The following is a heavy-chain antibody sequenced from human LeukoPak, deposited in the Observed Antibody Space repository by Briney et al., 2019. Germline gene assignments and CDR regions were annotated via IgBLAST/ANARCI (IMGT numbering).Heavy chain of an antibody. CDR3: ARDQGTHYDFWSGYIY. CDR1: GYTFTGYY. CDR2: INPNGGGT. D-gene: IGHD3-3*01. J-gene: IGHJ4*02. V-gene: IGHV1-2*02. Sequence: ASVKVSCKASGYTFTGYYMHWVRQAPGQGLEWMGWINPNGGGTNYAQKFQGRVTMTRDTSISTAYMELSRLRSDDTAVYYCARDQGTHYDFWSGYIYWGQGTLVTVSS.